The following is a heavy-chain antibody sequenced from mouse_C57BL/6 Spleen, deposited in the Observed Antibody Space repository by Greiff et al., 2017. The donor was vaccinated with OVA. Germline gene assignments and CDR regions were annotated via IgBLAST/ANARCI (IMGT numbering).Heavy chain of an antibody. Sequence: QVQLQQSGAELVRPGSSVKLSCKASGYTFTSYWMHWVKQRPIQGLEWIGNIDPSDSETHYNQRFKDKATLTVDKSSSTAYMQLSSLTSEDSAVYYCTRSQGLPHFDYWGQGTTLTVSS. CDR3: TRSQGLPHFDY. J-gene: IGHJ2*01. V-gene: IGHV1-52*01. CDR2: IDPSDSET. CDR1: GYTFTSYW. D-gene: IGHD2-4*01.